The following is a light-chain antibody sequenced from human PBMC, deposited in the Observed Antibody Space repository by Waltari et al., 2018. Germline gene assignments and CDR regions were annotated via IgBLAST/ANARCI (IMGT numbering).Light chain of an antibody. V-gene: IGLV2-14*03. CDR1: SSDAGGYNY. CDR3: SSYTSSSTVV. Sequence: CSLTQLVSVSGYPGPSITIHCTGTSSDAGGYNYVSWYQQHPGKAPKLLIYDVSNRPSGVSNLFFGSQSGNTASLTISGLQAEDEADYYCSSYTSSSTVVFGGGTKLTVL. J-gene: IGLJ2*01. CDR2: DVS.